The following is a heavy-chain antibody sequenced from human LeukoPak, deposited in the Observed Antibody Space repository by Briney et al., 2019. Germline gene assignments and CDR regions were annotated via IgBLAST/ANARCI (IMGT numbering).Heavy chain of an antibody. Sequence: PGGSLRLSCAASGFIFSDYYMSWIRQAPGRGLEWVSAFSGSGGSTYYADSVKGRFTISRDNSKNTLYLQMNSLRAEDTAVYYCAKDGCSSTSCYETDYYYGMDVWGQGTTVTVSS. CDR1: GFIFSDYY. D-gene: IGHD2-2*01. J-gene: IGHJ6*02. CDR2: FSGSGGST. V-gene: IGHV3-23*01. CDR3: AKDGCSSTSCYETDYYYGMDV.